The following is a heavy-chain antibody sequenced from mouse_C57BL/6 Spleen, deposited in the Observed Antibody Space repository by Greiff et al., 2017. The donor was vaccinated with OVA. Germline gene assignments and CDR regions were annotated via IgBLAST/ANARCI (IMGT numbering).Heavy chain of an antibody. V-gene: IGHV5-4*01. J-gene: IGHJ1*03. CDR2: ISDGGSYT. CDR3: ASPHYYGSSYDWYFDV. CDR1: GFTFSSYA. D-gene: IGHD1-1*01. Sequence: EVQLVESGGGLVKPGGSLKLSCAASGFTFSSYAMSWVRQTPEKRLEWVATISDGGSYTYYPDNVKGRFTISRDNAKNNLYLQMSHLKSEDTAMYYCASPHYYGSSYDWYFDVWGTGTTVTVSS.